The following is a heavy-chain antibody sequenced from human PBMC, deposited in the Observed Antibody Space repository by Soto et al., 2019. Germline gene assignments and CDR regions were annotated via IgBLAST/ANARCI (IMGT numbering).Heavy chain of an antibody. D-gene: IGHD3-22*01. CDR3: ASGYYYDSSGYYYFDY. J-gene: IGHJ4*02. V-gene: IGHV1-18*01. CDR2: ISAYNGNT. Sequence: ASVKVSCKASGYTFTSYGISWVRQAPGQGLEWMGWISAYNGNTNYAQKLQGRVTMTTDTSTSTANMELRSLRSDDTAVYYCASGYYYDSSGYYYFDYWGQGTLVTVSS. CDR1: GYTFTSYG.